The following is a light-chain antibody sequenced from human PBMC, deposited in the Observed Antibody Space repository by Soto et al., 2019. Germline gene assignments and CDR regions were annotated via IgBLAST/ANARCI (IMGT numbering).Light chain of an antibody. CDR3: NSYAGSCNLL. Sequence: QSALTQPPSASGSPGQSVTISCTGTSGDLGGNNYVSWYQQHPGKAPKLMIYEVSKRPSGVPDRFSGSRSGNTASLTVSGLQAEDEADYFCNSYAGSCNLLFGGGTKLTVL. J-gene: IGLJ2*01. CDR2: EVS. V-gene: IGLV2-8*01. CDR1: SGDLGGNNY.